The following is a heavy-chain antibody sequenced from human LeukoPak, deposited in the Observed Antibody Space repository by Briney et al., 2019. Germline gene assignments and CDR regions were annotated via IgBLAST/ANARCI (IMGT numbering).Heavy chain of an antibody. V-gene: IGHV3-23*01. CDR3: AILGDSSGYSPGFVY. J-gene: IGHJ4*02. Sequence: PGGSLRLSCAASGFXFSSYAISWVRQAPGKGLEWVSAISGSGGSTYYADSVKGRFTISRDNSKNTLCLQMNSLRAEDTAVYYCAILGDSSGYSPGFVYWGQGTLVTVSS. D-gene: IGHD3-22*01. CDR2: ISGSGGST. CDR1: GFXFSSYA.